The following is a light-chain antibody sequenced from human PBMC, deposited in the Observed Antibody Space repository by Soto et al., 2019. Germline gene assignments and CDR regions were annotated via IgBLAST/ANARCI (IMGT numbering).Light chain of an antibody. CDR2: GAS. J-gene: IGKJ2*01. CDR1: QSVGSN. Sequence: TQSPETLSVSPGEKAALSCMASQSVGSNLAWYHQQSGQAPRLLIYGASTRDTGVPARFSGSGSGTEFTLTISSLRSEDFGVYYCQQSDTWPPYTFGQGTKLEI. CDR3: QQSDTWPPYT. V-gene: IGKV3-15*01.